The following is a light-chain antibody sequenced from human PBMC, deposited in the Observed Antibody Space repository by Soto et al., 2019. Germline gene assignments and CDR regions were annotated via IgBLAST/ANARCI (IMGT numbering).Light chain of an antibody. CDR1: QSVTSNY. V-gene: IGKV3-20*01. Sequence: EIVLTQSPGTLSLSPGERATLSCRASQSVTSNYLAWYQQKPGQAPRLLIFGASIRDTGIPDRFSGSGSGTDFTLTISRLEFEDFVVYYCQQYGSSPGTFGQGTKVEIK. J-gene: IGKJ1*01. CDR2: GAS. CDR3: QQYGSSPGT.